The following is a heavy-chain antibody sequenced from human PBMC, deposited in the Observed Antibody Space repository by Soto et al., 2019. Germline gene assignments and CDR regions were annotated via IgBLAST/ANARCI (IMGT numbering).Heavy chain of an antibody. J-gene: IGHJ4*02. Sequence: KTSETLSLTCAVYGGSFSGYYWSWIRQPPGKGLEWIGEINHSGSTNYNPSLKSRVTISVDTSKNQFSLKLSSVTAADTAVYYCARGGMITFGGVIVLFDYWGQGTLVTVSS. CDR3: ARGGMITFGGVIVLFDY. CDR1: GGSFSGYY. D-gene: IGHD3-16*02. V-gene: IGHV4-34*01. CDR2: INHSGST.